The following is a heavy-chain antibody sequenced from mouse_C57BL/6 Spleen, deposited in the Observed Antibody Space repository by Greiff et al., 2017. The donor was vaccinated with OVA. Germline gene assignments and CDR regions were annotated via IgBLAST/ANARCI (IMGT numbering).Heavy chain of an antibody. CDR1: GFTFSDYG. V-gene: IGHV5-17*01. CDR2: ISSGSSTI. D-gene: IGHD2-1*01. J-gene: IGHJ2*01. Sequence: EVMLVESGGGLVKPGGSLKLSCAASGFTFSDYGMHWVRQAPEKGLEWVAYISSGSSTIYYADTAKGRFTISRDNAKNTLFLQMPSLRSEDTAMYYCARPYGNYFDYWGQGTTLTVSS. CDR3: ARPYGNYFDY.